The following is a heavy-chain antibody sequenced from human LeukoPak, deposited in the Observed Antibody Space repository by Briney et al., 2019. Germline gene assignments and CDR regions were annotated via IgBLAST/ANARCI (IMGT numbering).Heavy chain of an antibody. V-gene: IGHV4-31*03. D-gene: IGHD3-22*01. Sequence: SETLSLTCTVSGGSISSGGYYWSWIRQHPGKGLEWIGYIYYSGSTYYNPSLKSRVTISVDTSKDQFSLKLSSVTAADTAVYYCAKGHDSSGSEDYWGQGTLVTVSS. CDR3: AKGHDSSGSEDY. J-gene: IGHJ4*02. CDR2: IYYSGST. CDR1: GGSISSGGYY.